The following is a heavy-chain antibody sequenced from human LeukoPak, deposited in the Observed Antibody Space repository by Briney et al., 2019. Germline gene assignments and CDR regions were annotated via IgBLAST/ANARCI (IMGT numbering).Heavy chain of an antibody. D-gene: IGHD2/OR15-2a*01. CDR1: GFTFSSYS. V-gene: IGHV3-7*01. CDR3: ARDNKIFDY. Sequence: PGGSLRLSCAASGFTFSSYSMNWVRQAPGKGLEWVANIRQDGSEKYYVDSVKGRFTISRDNAKNSLYLQMNSLRAEDTAVYYCARDNKIFDYWGQGTLVTVSS. J-gene: IGHJ4*02. CDR2: IRQDGSEK.